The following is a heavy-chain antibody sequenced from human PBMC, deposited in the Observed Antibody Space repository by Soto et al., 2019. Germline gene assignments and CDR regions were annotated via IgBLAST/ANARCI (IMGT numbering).Heavy chain of an antibody. CDR3: ASTIGDSGSYLDDY. J-gene: IGHJ4*02. V-gene: IGHV4-61*01. Sequence: QVQLQESGPGLVKPSETLSLTCTVSGGSVSSGSYYWSWIRQPPGKGLEWIGYIYYSGSTNYNPSLKSRVTISVDTSKNQFSLKLSSVTAADTAVYYCASTIGDSGSYLDDYWGQGTLVTVSS. CDR2: IYYSGST. CDR1: GGSVSSGSYY. D-gene: IGHD1-26*01.